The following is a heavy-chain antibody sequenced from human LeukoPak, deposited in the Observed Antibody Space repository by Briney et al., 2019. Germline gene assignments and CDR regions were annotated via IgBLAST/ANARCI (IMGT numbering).Heavy chain of an antibody. CDR2: ISSGSSYM. CDR1: GFTFSSYS. D-gene: IGHD6-19*01. Sequence: GGSLRLSCAASGFTFSSYSMNWVRQSPGKGLEWVSSISSGSSYMYYADSVKGRFTISRDNAKNSLYLQMNSLRAEDTAVYYCARDIAVAGTYDYWGQGTLVTVSS. J-gene: IGHJ4*02. V-gene: IGHV3-21*01. CDR3: ARDIAVAGTYDY.